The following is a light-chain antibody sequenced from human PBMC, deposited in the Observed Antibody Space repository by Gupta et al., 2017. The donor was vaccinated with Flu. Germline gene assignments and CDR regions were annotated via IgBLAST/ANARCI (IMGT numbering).Light chain of an antibody. J-gene: IGLJ2*01. CDR3: QAWDSSTVV. CDR2: QDS. Sequence: LTHRPPVSVSPGQTASITCSGDKLADKYACWYQQKPGQSPVLVIYQDSKRPSGIPERFSGANSGNTATLTISGTQAMDEADYYCQAWDSSTVVFGGGTKLTVL. V-gene: IGLV3-1*01. CDR1: KLADKY.